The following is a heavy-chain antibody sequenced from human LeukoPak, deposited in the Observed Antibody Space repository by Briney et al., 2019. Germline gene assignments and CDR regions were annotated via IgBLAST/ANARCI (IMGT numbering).Heavy chain of an antibody. CDR3: ATASPGPYESSAYHS. J-gene: IGHJ4*02. V-gene: IGHV3-23*01. D-gene: IGHD3-22*01. CDR1: GVTFSTYA. Sequence: GGSLRLSCAASGVTFSTYAMSWVRQAPGKGLEWVSVISGSGGSTNYADSVKGRLTISRDNSKNTLYLQMNSLRVEDTALYYCATASPGPYESSAYHSWGQGTLVTVSS. CDR2: ISGSGGST.